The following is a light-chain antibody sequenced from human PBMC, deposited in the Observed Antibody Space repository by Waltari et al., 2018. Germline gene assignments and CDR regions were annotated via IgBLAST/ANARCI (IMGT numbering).Light chain of an antibody. CDR1: QSLNNW. Sequence: DIQMTQSPSTLSASVGDRVTITCQASQSLNNWLAWFQQKTGKAPKVLIYKASILESGVPSRFSGSVSGTEFTLTLSSLQPDDFGSYYCQQYQKSPWTFGQGTKVEIK. J-gene: IGKJ1*01. CDR2: KAS. CDR3: QQYQKSPWT. V-gene: IGKV1-5*03.